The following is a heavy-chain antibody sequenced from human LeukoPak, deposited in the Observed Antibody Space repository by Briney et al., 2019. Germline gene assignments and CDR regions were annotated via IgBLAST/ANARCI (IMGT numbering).Heavy chain of an antibody. CDR3: VRDLDLGGYSSFVS. Sequence: GGSLRLSCAASGFTFSSYFWMHWVRQAPGKGLVWVSRIRSDGGSSTYADSVKGRFTISRDNAKNTLYPQMNTLRAEDTAVYYCVRDLDLGGYSSFVSWGQGTLVTVSS. J-gene: IGHJ4*02. D-gene: IGHD4-23*01. CDR1: GFTFSSYFW. CDR2: IRSDGGSS. V-gene: IGHV3-74*01.